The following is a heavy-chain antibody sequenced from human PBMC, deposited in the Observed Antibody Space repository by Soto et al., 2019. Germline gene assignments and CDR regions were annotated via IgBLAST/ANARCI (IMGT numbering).Heavy chain of an antibody. V-gene: IGHV1-69*13. CDR3: ARDHSSSWYRLYGMDV. CDR1: GGTFSSYA. Sequence: SVKVSCKVSGGTFSSYAISWVRQAPGQGLEWMGGIIPIFGTANYAQKFQGRVTITADESTSTAYMELSSLRSEDTAVYYCARDHSSSWYRLYGMDVWGKGTTVTVSS. J-gene: IGHJ6*04. D-gene: IGHD6-13*01. CDR2: IIPIFGTA.